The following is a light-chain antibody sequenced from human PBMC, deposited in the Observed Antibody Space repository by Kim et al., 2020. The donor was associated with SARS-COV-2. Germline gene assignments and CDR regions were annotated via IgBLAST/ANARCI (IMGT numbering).Light chain of an antibody. V-gene: IGLV3-1*01. CDR2: QDS. Sequence: SYELTQPPSVSVSPGQTASITCSGDKLGDKYACWYQRKPGQSPVLVIYQDSKRPSGIPERFSGPNSGNTATLTISGTQAMDEADYYCQAWDSSTVVFGGG. CDR1: KLGDKY. CDR3: QAWDSSTVV. J-gene: IGLJ2*01.